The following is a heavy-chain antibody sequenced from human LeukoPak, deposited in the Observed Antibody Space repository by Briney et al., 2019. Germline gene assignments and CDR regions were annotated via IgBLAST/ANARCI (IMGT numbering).Heavy chain of an antibody. Sequence: SETLSLTCTVSGGSISSYYWSWIRQPPGKGLEWIGYIYYSGSTYYNPSLKSRVTISVDTSKNQFSLKLSSVTAADTAVYYCARDAGRDGYNYFDYWGQGTLVTVSS. D-gene: IGHD5-24*01. V-gene: IGHV4-30-4*01. CDR1: GGSISSYY. J-gene: IGHJ4*02. CDR3: ARDAGRDGYNYFDY. CDR2: IYYSGST.